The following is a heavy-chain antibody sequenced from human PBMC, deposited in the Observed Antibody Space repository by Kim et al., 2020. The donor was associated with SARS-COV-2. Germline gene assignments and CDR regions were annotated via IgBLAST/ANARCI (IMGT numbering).Heavy chain of an antibody. Sequence: GGSLRLSCTASGFTFGDYAMSWFRQAPGKGLEWVGFIRSKAYGGTTEYAASVKGRFTISRDDSKSIAYLQMNSLKTEDTAVYYCTRQSSSWYELVDYWGQGTLVTVSS. CDR2: IRSKAYGGTT. CDR3: TRQSSSWYELVDY. CDR1: GFTFGDYA. D-gene: IGHD6-13*01. V-gene: IGHV3-49*03. J-gene: IGHJ4*02.